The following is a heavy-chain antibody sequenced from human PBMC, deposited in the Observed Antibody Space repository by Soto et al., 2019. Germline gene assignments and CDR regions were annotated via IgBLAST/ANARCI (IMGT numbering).Heavy chain of an antibody. V-gene: IGHV3-30-3*01. CDR2: IAYDGSKK. J-gene: IGHJ4*02. CDR3: TRTGKGYSYGNGLDY. CDR1: GLRFSGYA. D-gene: IGHD5-18*01. Sequence: GGSLRLSCAVSGLRFSGYAMHWVRQAPGKGLEWVATIAYDGSKKYYPDSVKGRFTISRDDSENTLYLQMTSLRDEDTAMYHCTRTGKGYSYGNGLDYWGQGTLVTVSS.